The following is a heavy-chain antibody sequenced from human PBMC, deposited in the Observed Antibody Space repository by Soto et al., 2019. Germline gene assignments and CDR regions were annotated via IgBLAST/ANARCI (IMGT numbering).Heavy chain of an antibody. Sequence: SQTLSLTCTVSGVSSSSYYWSWIRQPPGKGLEWIGYIYYSGSTNYNPSRKSRVTISVDTSKNQFSLKLSFVTAADTAVYYCARRSYYYDSSGYYYVYDYWGQGTLVTVSS. D-gene: IGHD3-22*01. CDR2: IYYSGST. V-gene: IGHV4-59*08. CDR1: GVSSSSYY. J-gene: IGHJ4*02. CDR3: ARRSYYYDSSGYYYVYDY.